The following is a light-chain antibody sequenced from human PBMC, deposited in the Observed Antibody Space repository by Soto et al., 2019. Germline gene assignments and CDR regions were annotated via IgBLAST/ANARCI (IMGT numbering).Light chain of an antibody. Sequence: EVVLTQSPATLSLSPGDRATLSCRASQSVGSYLAWYQQKAGQAPRLLVYDASKRASGIPPRFSGSGSGTDFTLTIGSLEPDDFAVYYCQQRSDWPRTFGQGTKV. V-gene: IGKV3-11*01. CDR1: QSVGSY. J-gene: IGKJ1*01. CDR3: QQRSDWPRT. CDR2: DAS.